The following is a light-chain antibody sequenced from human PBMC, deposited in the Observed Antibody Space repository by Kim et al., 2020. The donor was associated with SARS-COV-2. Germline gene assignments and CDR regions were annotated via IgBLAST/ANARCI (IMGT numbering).Light chain of an antibody. CDR1: SSDVGGYNY. CDR3: SSYTSSSLV. CDR2: DVS. J-gene: IGLJ2*01. Sequence: PEQSITISCTRTSSDVGGYNYVSWDQQHPGKAPKLMIYDVSNRPSGGSNRFSGSKSGNTASLTISGLQAEDEADYYCSSYTSSSLVFGGGTQLTVL. V-gene: IGLV2-14*03.